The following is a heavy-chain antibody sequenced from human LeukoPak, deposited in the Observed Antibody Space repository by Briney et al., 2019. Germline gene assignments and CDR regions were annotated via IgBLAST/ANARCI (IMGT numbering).Heavy chain of an antibody. CDR3: AKLGLYCSGGYCYSQYYFDY. D-gene: IGHD2-15*01. Sequence: PWGSLTLSCAASGFTFSSYAMGWVRQAPGKGLEWVSVISGSGGSTYYADSVKGRFTISRDNSKNTLYLQMNSLRAEDTAVYYCAKLGLYCSGGYCYSQYYFDYWGQGTLVTVSS. CDR1: GFTFSSYA. J-gene: IGHJ4*02. CDR2: ISGSGGST. V-gene: IGHV3-23*01.